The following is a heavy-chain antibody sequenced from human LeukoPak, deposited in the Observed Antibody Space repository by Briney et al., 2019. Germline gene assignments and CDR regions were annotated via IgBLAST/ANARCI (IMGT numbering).Heavy chain of an antibody. Sequence: GGSLRLSCTASGFTFSSYAMNWVRQAPGKGLEWVSSISIISSYIYYADSVKGRFTISRDNAQNSLYLQMNSLRAEDTAVYYCARAMISGSDYWGQGTLVTVSS. CDR1: GFTFSSYA. D-gene: IGHD3-22*01. CDR2: ISIISSYI. CDR3: ARAMISGSDY. J-gene: IGHJ4*02. V-gene: IGHV3-21*06.